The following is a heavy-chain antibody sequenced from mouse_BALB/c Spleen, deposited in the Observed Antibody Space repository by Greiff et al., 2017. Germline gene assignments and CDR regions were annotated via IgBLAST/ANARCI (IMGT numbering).Heavy chain of an antibody. CDR1: GYSITSDYA. J-gene: IGHJ4*01. D-gene: IGHD1-2*01. Sequence: VQLQQSGPGLVKPSQSLSLTCTVTGYSITSDYAWNWIRQFPGNKLEWMGYISYSGSTSYNPSLKSRISITRDTSKNQFFLQLNSVTTEDTATYYCARFGTTARAMDYWGQGTSVTVSS. CDR2: ISYSGST. V-gene: IGHV3-2*02. CDR3: ARFGTTARAMDY.